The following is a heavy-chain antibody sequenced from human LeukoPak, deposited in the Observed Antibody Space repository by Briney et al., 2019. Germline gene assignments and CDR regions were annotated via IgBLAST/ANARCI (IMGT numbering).Heavy chain of an antibody. CDR1: GFTFSSYG. D-gene: IGHD4-17*01. CDR3: ARGHTAVTRHFDF. Sequence: GGSLRLSCAASGFTFSSYGMHWVRQAPGKGLEWVAFIGYDGSNKYYADSVKGRFTISRDNSKNTLYLQMNSLRAEDTAVYYCARGHTAVTRHFDFWGQGTLVTVSS. V-gene: IGHV3-30*02. J-gene: IGHJ4*02. CDR2: IGYDGSNK.